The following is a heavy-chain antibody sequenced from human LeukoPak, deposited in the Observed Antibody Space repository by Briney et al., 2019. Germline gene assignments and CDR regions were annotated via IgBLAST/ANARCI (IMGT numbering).Heavy chain of an antibody. CDR2: IIPIFGTA. J-gene: IGHJ3*02. CDR3: ARGGEVLLWFGEYNDAFDI. Sequence: SVKVSCKASGGTFSSYAISWVRQAPGQGLEWMGGIIPIFGTANYAQKFQGRVTITADESTSTAYMELSSLRSEDTAVYYCARGGEVLLWFGEYNDAFDIWGQGTMVTVSS. CDR1: GGTFSSYA. D-gene: IGHD3-10*01. V-gene: IGHV1-69*13.